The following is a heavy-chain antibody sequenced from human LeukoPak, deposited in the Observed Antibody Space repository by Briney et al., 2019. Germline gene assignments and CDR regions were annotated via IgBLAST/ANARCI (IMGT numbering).Heavy chain of an antibody. Sequence: GRSLRLSCAASGFTFSSYSMNWVRQAPGKGLEWVSSISSSSSYIYYADSVKGRFTISRDNAKNSLYLQMNSLRAEDTAVYYCARTWIQLWYGMDVWGQGTTVTVSS. V-gene: IGHV3-21*01. CDR1: GFTFSSYS. CDR3: ARTWIQLWYGMDV. D-gene: IGHD5-18*01. J-gene: IGHJ6*02. CDR2: ISSSSSYI.